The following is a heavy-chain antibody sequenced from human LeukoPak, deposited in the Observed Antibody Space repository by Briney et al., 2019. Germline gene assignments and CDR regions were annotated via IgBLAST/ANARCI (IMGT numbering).Heavy chain of an antibody. Sequence: PSGTLSLTCAVSGGSISSSNWWSWVRQPPGKGLEWIGEIYHSGSTNYNPSLKSRVTISVDRSKNQFSLKLTSVTAADTAVYYCARGGWELPLHFDYWGQGTLVTVSS. J-gene: IGHJ4*02. V-gene: IGHV4-4*02. CDR1: GGSISSSNW. CDR3: ARGGWELPLHFDY. D-gene: IGHD1-26*01. CDR2: IYHSGST.